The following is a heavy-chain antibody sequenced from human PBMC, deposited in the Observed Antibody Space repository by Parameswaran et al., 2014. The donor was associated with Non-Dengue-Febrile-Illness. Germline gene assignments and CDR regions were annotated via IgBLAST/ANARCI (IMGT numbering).Heavy chain of an antibody. Sequence: RWIRQPPGKGLEWVSVIYSGGSTYYADSVKGRFTISRDNSKNTLYLQMNSLRAEDTAVYYCAREGSSSPRGYYYYYGMDVWGQGTTVTVSS. V-gene: IGHV3-53*01. J-gene: IGHJ6*02. D-gene: IGHD6-6*01. CDR2: IYSGGST. CDR3: AREGSSSPRGYYYYYGMDV.